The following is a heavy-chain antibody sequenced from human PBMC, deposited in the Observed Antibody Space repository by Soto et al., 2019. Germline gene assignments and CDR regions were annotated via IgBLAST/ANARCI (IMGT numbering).Heavy chain of an antibody. Sequence: QVQLVQSGAEVKKPGSSVKVSCKASGGTLSNYAFTWVRQAPGQGLEWMGGIIPIFNTANYAQKFQGRVKITADESTSTAYMEVNSLRSEDTAVYYCARVRPTEYVGNYNNGMDVWGQGTTVTVSS. CDR1: GGTLSNYA. CDR2: IIPIFNTA. J-gene: IGHJ6*02. D-gene: IGHD1-26*01. CDR3: ARVRPTEYVGNYNNGMDV. V-gene: IGHV1-69*01.